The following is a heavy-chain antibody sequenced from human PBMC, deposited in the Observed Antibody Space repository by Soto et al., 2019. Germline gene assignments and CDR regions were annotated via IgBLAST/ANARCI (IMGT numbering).Heavy chain of an antibody. V-gene: IGHV1-8*01. Sequence: QVQLVQSGAEVKKPGASVKVSCKASGYTFTSYDINWVRQATGQGLEWMGWMNPNSGNTGYAQKFQGRVTMTRNTSISTAYMELSSLRSEDTAVYYCARVDIVSTISGDYYGMDVWGQGTTVTVSS. D-gene: IGHD5-12*01. J-gene: IGHJ6*02. CDR2: MNPNSGNT. CDR3: ARVDIVSTISGDYYGMDV. CDR1: GYTFTSYD.